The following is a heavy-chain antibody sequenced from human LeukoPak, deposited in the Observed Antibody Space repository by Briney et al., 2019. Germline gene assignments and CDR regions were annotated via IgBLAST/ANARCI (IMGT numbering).Heavy chain of an antibody. CDR3: VVKGDSTGVLV. J-gene: IGHJ4*02. CDR2: IYSDGTT. CDR1: GFTVSNNY. Sequence: PGGSLRLSCAASGFTVSNNYMTWFRQAPGMGLQWVSLIYSDGTTYYADSVKGRFTISRDNSKNTLFLQMSSLRTEDTAVYYCVVKGDSTGVLVWGQGTLVTVSS. D-gene: IGHD6-19*01. V-gene: IGHV3-53*05.